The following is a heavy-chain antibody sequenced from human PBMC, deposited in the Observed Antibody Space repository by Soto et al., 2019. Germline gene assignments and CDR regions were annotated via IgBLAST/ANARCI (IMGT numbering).Heavy chain of an antibody. D-gene: IGHD3-16*01. J-gene: IGHJ4*02. V-gene: IGHV3-73*02. CDR1: GFTFSGSA. CDR3: TRLLGGYDY. CDR2: IRSKANSYAT. Sequence: EVQLVESGGGLVQPGGSLKLSCAASGFTFSGSAMHWVRQASGKGLEWVGRIRSKANSYATAYAASVKGRFTISRDDSENTAYLQMNSLKTEDTAVYYCTRLLGGYDYWGQGTLVTVSS.